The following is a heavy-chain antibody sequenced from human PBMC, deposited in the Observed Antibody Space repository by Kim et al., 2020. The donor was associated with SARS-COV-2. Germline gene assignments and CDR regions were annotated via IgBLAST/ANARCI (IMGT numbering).Heavy chain of an antibody. D-gene: IGHD2-2*01. CDR3: AKGVPAAVDNYYYYYGMDV. Sequence: GGSLRLSCAASGFTFSSYGMHWVRQAPGKGLEWVAVIWYDGSNKYYADSVKGRFTISRDNSKNTLYLQMNSLRAEDTAVYYCAKGVPAAVDNYYYYYGMDVWGQGTTVTVSS. J-gene: IGHJ6*02. V-gene: IGHV3-33*06. CDR1: GFTFSSYG. CDR2: IWYDGSNK.